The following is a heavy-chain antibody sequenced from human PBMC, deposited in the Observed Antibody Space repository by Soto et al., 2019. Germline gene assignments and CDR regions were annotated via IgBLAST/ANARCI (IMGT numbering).Heavy chain of an antibody. V-gene: IGHV1-46*03. D-gene: IGHD6-13*01. CDR1: GYTFTSYY. CDR3: ARDPGGISSSDAFDI. Sequence: QVQLVQSGAEVKKPGASVKVSCKASGYTFTSYYMHWVRQAPGQGLEWMGIINPSGGSTSYAQKFQGRVTMTRDTSTSTVYMELSSLRSEDTAVYYCARDPGGISSSDAFDIWGQGTMVTVSS. J-gene: IGHJ3*02. CDR2: INPSGGST.